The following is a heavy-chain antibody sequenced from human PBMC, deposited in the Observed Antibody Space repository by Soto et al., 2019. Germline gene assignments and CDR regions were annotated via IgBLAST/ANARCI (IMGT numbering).Heavy chain of an antibody. D-gene: IGHD3-16*01. Sequence: SETLSLTCTVSGGSITSDYSCWSWIRQPPGEGLEWIGHIFDSGTTYTNPSLRSQVAISLDTSKNHFSLTLSSVTAADTAVYYCARWPYGDKVHSWDQGALVNVSS. CDR3: ARWPYGDKVHS. CDR1: GGSITSDYSC. J-gene: IGHJ4*02. V-gene: IGHV4-30-4*01. CDR2: IFDSGTT.